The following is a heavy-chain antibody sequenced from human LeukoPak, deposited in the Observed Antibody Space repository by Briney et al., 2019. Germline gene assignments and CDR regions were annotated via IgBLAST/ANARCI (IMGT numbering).Heavy chain of an antibody. J-gene: IGHJ4*01. Sequence: SETLSLTCTVSGGSISGSSYYWGWIRQPPGKGLEWIGSIYYSGSTYYNPSLKSRVTISVDTSKNQFSLKLSSVTAADTAVYYCARGIGSGYTDDWGHGALVTVSS. CDR3: ARGIGSGYTDD. V-gene: IGHV4-39*07. D-gene: IGHD3-22*01. CDR1: GGSISGSSYY. CDR2: IYYSGST.